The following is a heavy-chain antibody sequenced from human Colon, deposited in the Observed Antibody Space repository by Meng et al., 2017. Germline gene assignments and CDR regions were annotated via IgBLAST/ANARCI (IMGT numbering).Heavy chain of an antibody. J-gene: IGHJ6*02. Sequence: GESLKISCAASGFTFSSYAMHWVRQAPGKGLEWVAVISYAGSNKYYADSVKGRFTISRDNSKNTLYLQMNSLRAEDTAVYYCARSEGIAVAGTWWEYYYYYGMDVWGQGTTVTVSS. CDR1: GFTFSSYA. CDR3: ARSEGIAVAGTWWEYYYYYGMDV. D-gene: IGHD6-19*01. V-gene: IGHV3-30*01. CDR2: ISYAGSNK.